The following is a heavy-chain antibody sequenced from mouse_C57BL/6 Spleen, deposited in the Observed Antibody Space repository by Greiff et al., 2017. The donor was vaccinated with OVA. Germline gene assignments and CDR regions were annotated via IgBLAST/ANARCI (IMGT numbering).Heavy chain of an antibody. CDR2: IRNKANGYTT. J-gene: IGHJ3*01. CDR1: GFTFTDYY. D-gene: IGHD1-1*01. Sequence: EVQLVESGGGLVQPGGSLSLSCAASGFTFTDYYMSWVRQPPGKALEWLGFIRNKANGYTTEYSASVKGRFTISRDNSQSILYLQMNALRAEDSATYYCARDHYYGSSFAYWGQGTLVTVSA. V-gene: IGHV7-3*01. CDR3: ARDHYYGSSFAY.